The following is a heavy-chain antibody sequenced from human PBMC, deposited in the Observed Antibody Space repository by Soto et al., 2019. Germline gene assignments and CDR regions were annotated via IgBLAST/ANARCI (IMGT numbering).Heavy chain of an antibody. J-gene: IGHJ4*02. Sequence: QVQLVESGGGAVQPGESLRLSCVASGFDFTYYAMHWVRQAPGKGLESVAVMSSDGSKIHHTDSVKGRFTISRDNSKNTMYLQMNSLRKEDTAVYFCAKDEGVGGTLGLFDCWGQGTLVYVSS. D-gene: IGHD1-26*01. V-gene: IGHV3-30*18. CDR1: GFDFTYYA. CDR2: MSSDGSKI. CDR3: AKDEGVGGTLGLFDC.